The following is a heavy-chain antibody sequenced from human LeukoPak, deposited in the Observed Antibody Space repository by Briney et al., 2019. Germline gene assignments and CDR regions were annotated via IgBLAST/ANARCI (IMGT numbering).Heavy chain of an antibody. CDR3: ARHSSDWFYFDS. Sequence: SETLSLTCSVSGGSISDYYWSWVRQPPGKTLGWIGYVYYNGNTKYSPSLKSRVTMSVDSSKNQFSLKLTSVTAADTAIYYCARHSSDWFYFDSWGRGTLDTVSS. V-gene: IGHV4-59*01. J-gene: IGHJ4*02. CDR1: GGSISDYY. D-gene: IGHD3-9*01. CDR2: VYYNGNT.